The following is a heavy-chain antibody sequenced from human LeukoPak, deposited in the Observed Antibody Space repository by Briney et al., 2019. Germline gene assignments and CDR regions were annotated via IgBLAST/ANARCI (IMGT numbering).Heavy chain of an antibody. V-gene: IGHV3-23*01. CDR2: ISVGAEYI. Sequence: PGGSLLLSCAASGFTFSTYVMYGFRQAGRKGLEWVSTISVGAEYIFYADSVRGRFTISRDDSNNALYLQMHSLRAEDTALYYCASGPPFLKYFEYWGQGTLVTVST. J-gene: IGHJ4*02. D-gene: IGHD3-3*01. CDR1: GFTFSTYV. CDR3: ASGPPFLKYFEY.